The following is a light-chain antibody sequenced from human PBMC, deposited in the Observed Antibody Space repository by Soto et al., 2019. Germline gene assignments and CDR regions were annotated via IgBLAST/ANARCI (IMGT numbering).Light chain of an antibody. CDR1: QSVASD. V-gene: IGKV3-15*01. Sequence: EIVMTQSPVTLSVSPGERVTLSCRASQSVASDLAWYQQKPGQAPRLLIYGVYTRASGVPARFSGSGSGAAFALTISILQTDDFAIYDCQQYNDWPRSTFGGGTRVEIK. J-gene: IGKJ4*01. CDR2: GVY. CDR3: QQYNDWPRST.